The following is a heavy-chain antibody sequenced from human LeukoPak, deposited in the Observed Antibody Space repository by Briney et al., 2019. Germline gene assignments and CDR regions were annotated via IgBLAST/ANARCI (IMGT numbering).Heavy chain of an antibody. CDR1: GYTFTGYY. J-gene: IGHJ4*02. D-gene: IGHD7-27*01. V-gene: IGHV1-2*02. Sequence: ASVKVSCKASGYTFTGYYMNWVRQAPGQGLEWMGWINPNSGDTNYAQKFQGRVTMTRDTSISTAYMELSRLRSDDTAVYYCARGITGDGYFDSWGQGTLVTVSS. CDR3: ARGITGDGYFDS. CDR2: INPNSGDT.